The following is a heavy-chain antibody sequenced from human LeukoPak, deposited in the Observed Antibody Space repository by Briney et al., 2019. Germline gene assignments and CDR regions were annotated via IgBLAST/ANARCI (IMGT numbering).Heavy chain of an antibody. Sequence: GESLKISCKGSGYSFTSYWIGWVRQMPGKGLEWMGVIHPGEYERRYSPSFEGQVTISADKSISTAYMQWSSLKASDTAMYYCARRTDSGWKWFDPWGQGTLVTVSS. V-gene: IGHV5-51*01. J-gene: IGHJ5*02. D-gene: IGHD6-25*01. CDR1: GYSFTSYW. CDR3: ARRTDSGWKWFDP. CDR2: IHPGEYER.